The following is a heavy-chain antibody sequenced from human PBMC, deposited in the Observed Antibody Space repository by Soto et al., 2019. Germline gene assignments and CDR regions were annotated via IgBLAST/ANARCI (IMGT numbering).Heavy chain of an antibody. CDR3: EKVMVQNWFDP. CDR1: GLNFSSYA. Sequence: EVQLLESGGGLVQPGWSLILSCAASGLNFSSYAMSWFRQIPGNGLGRVSAISGSGGGTYYADSVKGRFTISRDNSKNTLELQMISLRADDSAVYYCEKVMVQNWFDPWGQVTPVTVS. D-gene: IGHD3-10*01. J-gene: IGHJ5*02. CDR2: ISGSGGGT. V-gene: IGHV3-23*01.